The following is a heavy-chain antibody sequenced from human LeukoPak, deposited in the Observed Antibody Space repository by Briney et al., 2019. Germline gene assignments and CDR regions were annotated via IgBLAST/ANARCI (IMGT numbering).Heavy chain of an antibody. CDR1: GYTFTGYY. CDR3: VYCSGGSCYGGFQH. D-gene: IGHD2-15*01. J-gene: IGHJ1*01. V-gene: IGHV1-2*02. CDR2: INPNSGGT. Sequence: ASVKVSCKASGYTFTGYYMHWVRQAPGQGLEWMGWINPNSGGTNYAQKFQGRVTMTRDTSISTPYMELSRLRPDDTAVYYCVYCSGGSCYGGFQHWGQGTLVTVSS.